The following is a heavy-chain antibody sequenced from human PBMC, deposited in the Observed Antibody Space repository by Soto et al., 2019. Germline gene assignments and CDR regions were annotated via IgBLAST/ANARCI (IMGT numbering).Heavy chain of an antibody. CDR2: INRDGSTT. CDR3: ARGSVGANFDY. D-gene: IGHD1-26*01. Sequence: GGSLRLSCAASGITFISYWMHWVRQVPGKGLVWVAHINRDGSTTTYADSVKGRFTISRDNAKSTLDLQMNSLRAEDTAVYYCARGSVGANFDYWGQGTLVTVSS. V-gene: IGHV3-74*03. J-gene: IGHJ4*02. CDR1: GITFISYW.